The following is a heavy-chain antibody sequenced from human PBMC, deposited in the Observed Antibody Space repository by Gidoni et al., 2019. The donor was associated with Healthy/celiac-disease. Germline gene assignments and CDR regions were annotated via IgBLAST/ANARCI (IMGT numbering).Heavy chain of an antibody. D-gene: IGHD2-2*01. CDR2: IWYDGSNK. Sequence: QVQLVESGGDVVQPGRSLRLSCAASGFTFSSYGMHWVRQAPGKGLEWVAVIWYDGSNKYYADSVKGRFTISRDNSKNTLYLQMNSLRAEDTAVYYCAREQGYCSSTSCFAFDYWGQGTLVTVSS. J-gene: IGHJ4*02. V-gene: IGHV3-33*01. CDR3: AREQGYCSSTSCFAFDY. CDR1: GFTFSSYG.